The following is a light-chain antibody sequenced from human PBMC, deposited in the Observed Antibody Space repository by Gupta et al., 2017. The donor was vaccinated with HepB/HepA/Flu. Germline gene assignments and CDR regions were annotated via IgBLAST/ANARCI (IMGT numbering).Light chain of an antibody. CDR2: QDT. CDR1: KLGDKY. CDR3: QVWDSSTVV. J-gene: IGLJ2*01. Sequence: SYELTQPPSVSVSPGQTASITCSGDKLGDKYACWYQQKPGQSPVLVIYQDTKRPSGIPERFSGSNSGNTATLTISGTQTTDEADYYCQVWDSSTVVFGGGTKLT. V-gene: IGLV3-1*01.